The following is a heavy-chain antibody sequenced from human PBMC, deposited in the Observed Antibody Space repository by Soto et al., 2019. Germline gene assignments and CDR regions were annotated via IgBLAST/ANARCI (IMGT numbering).Heavy chain of an antibody. CDR1: GFTFTSSA. D-gene: IGHD4-17*01. CDR2: IVVGSGNT. V-gene: IGHV1-58*01. Sequence: SVKVSCKASGFTFTSSAVQWVRQARGQRLEWIGWIVVGSGNTNYAQKFQERVTITRDMSTSTAYMELSSLRSEVTAVYYCAAAPTVTTFPYYYYVMDVWGQGTTVTVSS. CDR3: AAAPTVTTFPYYYYVMDV. J-gene: IGHJ6*02.